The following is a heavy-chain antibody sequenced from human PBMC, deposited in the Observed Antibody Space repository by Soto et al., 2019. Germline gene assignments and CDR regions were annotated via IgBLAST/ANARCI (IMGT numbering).Heavy chain of an antibody. J-gene: IGHJ6*02. V-gene: IGHV4-31*03. CDR1: GGSISSGGYY. Sequence: QVQLQESGPGLVKPSQTLSLTCTVSGGSISSGGYYWRWIRQHPGKGLEWIGYIYYSGSTYYNPSLKSRVTISVDTSKNQFSLKLSSVTAADTAVYYCARDHLIVLVPAAIHYYYYGMDIWGQGTTVTVSS. CDR3: ARDHLIVLVPAAIHYYYYGMDI. CDR2: IYYSGST. D-gene: IGHD2-2*01.